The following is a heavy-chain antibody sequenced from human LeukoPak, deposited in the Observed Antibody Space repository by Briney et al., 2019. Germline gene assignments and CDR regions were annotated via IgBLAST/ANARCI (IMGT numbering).Heavy chain of an antibody. J-gene: IGHJ4*02. V-gene: IGHV4-34*01. CDR1: GGSFSGYY. D-gene: IGHD5-18*01. Sequence: PSETLSLTCAVYGGSFSGYYWSWIRQPPGKGLEWIGEINHSGSTNYNPSLKSRVTISVDTSKNQFSLKLSSVTAADTAVYYCARKPAIRSYGLVRGLYFDYWGQGNLVTVSS. CDR3: ARKPAIRSYGLVRGLYFDY. CDR2: INHSGST.